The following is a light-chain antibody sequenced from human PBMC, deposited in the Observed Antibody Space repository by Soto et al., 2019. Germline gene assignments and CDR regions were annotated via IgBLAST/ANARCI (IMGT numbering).Light chain of an antibody. Sequence: QSALTQPASVSGSPGQSIAISCTGTSSDVGTYTLVSWYQHHPGKAPKLVIYEVNKRPAGVSKRFSGSKSGDTASLTISGLQAEDEADYYCSSYTSSSTFYVFGTGTKVTVL. CDR1: SSDVGTYTL. J-gene: IGLJ1*01. CDR2: EVN. CDR3: SSYTSSSTFYV. V-gene: IGLV2-14*02.